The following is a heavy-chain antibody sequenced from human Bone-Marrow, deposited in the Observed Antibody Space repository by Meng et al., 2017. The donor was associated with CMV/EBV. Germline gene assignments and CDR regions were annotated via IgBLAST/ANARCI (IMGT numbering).Heavy chain of an antibody. Sequence: ASVKVSCKASGYTFTSYGISWVRQAPGQGLEWMGWISAYNGNTNYAQKLQGRVTMTTDTSTSTAYMELRSLRSDDTAVYYCAKDRVVVPAALPYYYYGMDVWGQGTTVTVSS. CDR2: ISAYNGNT. J-gene: IGHJ6*02. CDR1: GYTFTSYG. CDR3: AKDRVVVPAALPYYYYGMDV. V-gene: IGHV1-18*01. D-gene: IGHD2-2*01.